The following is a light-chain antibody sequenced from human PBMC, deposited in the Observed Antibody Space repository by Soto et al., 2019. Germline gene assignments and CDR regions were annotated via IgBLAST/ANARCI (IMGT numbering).Light chain of an antibody. CDR2: QTS. Sequence: EIVMTQSPVTLSVSPGERATLSCRASQSVSSNVAWYQQKPGQAPRLLIYQTSARATGIPGRFSGSGSGTDFTLTISNLQSEDFAVYYCQQYGSSPWTFGQGTKVEIK. V-gene: IGKV3-15*01. CDR1: QSVSSN. J-gene: IGKJ1*01. CDR3: QQYGSSPWT.